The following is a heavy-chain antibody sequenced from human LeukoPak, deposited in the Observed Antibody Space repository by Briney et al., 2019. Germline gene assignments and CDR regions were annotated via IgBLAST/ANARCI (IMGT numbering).Heavy chain of an antibody. CDR3: AEGMVRGVILKGFDY. D-gene: IGHD3-10*01. CDR2: ISSSGGST. V-gene: IGHV3-23*01. J-gene: IGHJ4*02. Sequence: GGSLRLSCAVSGFTFSSYAMSWVRQAPGKGLEWVSAISSSGGSTYYADSVKGRFTISRDNSKNTLYLQMNSLRAEDTAVYYCAEGMVRGVILKGFDYWGQGTLVTVSS. CDR1: GFTFSSYA.